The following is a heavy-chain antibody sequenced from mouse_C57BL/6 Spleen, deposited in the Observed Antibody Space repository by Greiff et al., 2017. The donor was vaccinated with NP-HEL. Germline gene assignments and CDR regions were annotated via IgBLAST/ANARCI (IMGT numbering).Heavy chain of an antibody. CDR3: ARGRQLRLRNYAMDY. CDR2: IYPRSGNT. J-gene: IGHJ4*01. CDR1: GYTFTSYG. D-gene: IGHD3-2*02. V-gene: IGHV1-81*01. Sequence: VKLQESGAELARPGASVKLSCKASGYTFTSYGISWVKQRTGQGLEWIGEIYPRSGNTYYNEKFKGKATLTADKSSSTAYMELRSLTSEDSAVYFCARGRQLRLRNYAMDYWGQGTSVTVSS.